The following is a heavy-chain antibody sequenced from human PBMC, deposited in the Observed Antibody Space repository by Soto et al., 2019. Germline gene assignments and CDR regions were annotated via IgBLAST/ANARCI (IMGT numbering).Heavy chain of an antibody. V-gene: IGHV1-69*06. CDR3: ARAGPVAGNHAFDI. CDR1: GGSFSSYA. CDR2: IIPIFGTA. D-gene: IGHD6-19*01. Sequence: QVQLVQSGAEVKKPGSSVKVSCKASGGSFSSYAISWVRQAPVQGLEWMGGIIPIFGTATYAQKFQGRVTSIAEKSTSTAYMGLSSLRSEDTAVYYCARAGPVAGNHAFDIWGQGTLVTVSS. J-gene: IGHJ3*02.